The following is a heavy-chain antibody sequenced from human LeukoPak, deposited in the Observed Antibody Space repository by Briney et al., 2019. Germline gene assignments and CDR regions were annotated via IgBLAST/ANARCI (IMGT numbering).Heavy chain of an antibody. Sequence: RPSETLSLTCTVSGGSIRGYYWSWVRQPPGKGLEWIAYIYYSGSTNYNPSLKSRVTISLDTSKNQFSLKLSSVTAADTAVYYCAVGATHYYMDVRGKGTTVTVSS. J-gene: IGHJ6*03. CDR2: IYYSGST. V-gene: IGHV4-59*08. CDR1: GGSIRGYY. D-gene: IGHD3-16*01. CDR3: AVGATHYYMDV.